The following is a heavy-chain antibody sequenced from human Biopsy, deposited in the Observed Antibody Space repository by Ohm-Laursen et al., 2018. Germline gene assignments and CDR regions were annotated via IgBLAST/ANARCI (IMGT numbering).Heavy chain of an antibody. CDR3: ARDSTINTVTTADY. V-gene: IGHV3-33*08. CDR2: IWYDGSNK. D-gene: IGHD4-11*01. CDR1: GFTFSDYY. J-gene: IGHJ4*02. Sequence: SLRLSCTASGFTFSDYYMSWIRQAPGKGLEWLAVIWYDGSNKYYGDSVQGRFTISRDNSKNTVYLQMNSLRAEDTAIYYCARDSTINTVTTADYWGQGTLVTASS.